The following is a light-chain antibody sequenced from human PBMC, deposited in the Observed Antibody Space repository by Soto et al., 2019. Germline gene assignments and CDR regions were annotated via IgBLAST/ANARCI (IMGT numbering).Light chain of an antibody. V-gene: IGLV1-51*02. CDR2: ENN. Sequence: QSVLTPPPSVSAAPGQKVTISCSGSSSNIGNTYVSWYQQLPGTAPKLLIYENNKRPSGIPDRFSGSKSGTSATLGITGLQTGDEADYYCGTWDSSLSAYVFGTGTKVTVL. CDR3: GTWDSSLSAYV. CDR1: SSNIGNTY. J-gene: IGLJ1*01.